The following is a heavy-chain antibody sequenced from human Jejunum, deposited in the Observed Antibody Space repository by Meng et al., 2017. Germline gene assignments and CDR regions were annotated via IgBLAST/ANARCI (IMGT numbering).Heavy chain of an antibody. CDR2: IGHTGATI. D-gene: IGHD6-19*01. CDR3: GTDPNWEGGC. Sequence: GGSLRLSCEGSGFTFGNHGMIWVRQAPGKGLEFVSSIGHTGATISYAGPVKGRFTISRDNSKDTLYLQVNNLRVEDTAVYYCGTDPNWEGGCWGQGTRVTVSS. J-gene: IGHJ4*02. CDR1: GFTFGNHG. V-gene: IGHV3-23*01.